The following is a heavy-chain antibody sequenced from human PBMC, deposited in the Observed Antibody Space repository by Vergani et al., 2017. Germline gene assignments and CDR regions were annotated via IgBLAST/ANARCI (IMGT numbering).Heavy chain of an antibody. D-gene: IGHD3-10*01. J-gene: IGHJ4*02. V-gene: IGHV3-73*01. CDR3: SARTQSCHDY. Sequence: EVQVVESGGGWAQPGGSLRLSCAASGFVFSESPIHWVRQVPGKGLEWLGHIRRRSEHYATAYGPSLISMATISRDDSTNTAYLQLSSLGADDTAIYFCSARTQSCHDYWGQGTLVAVSS. CDR1: GFVFSESP. CDR2: IRRRSEHYAT.